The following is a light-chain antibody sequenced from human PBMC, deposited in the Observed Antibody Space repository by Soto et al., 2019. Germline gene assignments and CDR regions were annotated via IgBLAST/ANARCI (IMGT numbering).Light chain of an antibody. V-gene: IGLV2-8*01. CDR1: KNDIGVYDF. CDR3: KSYAGSNTYV. CDR2: EVV. Sequence: QSALTQPPSASGSPGQSVTISCTGTKNDIGVYDFVSWYQHHPGKAPRLIIYEVVQRPSGVPDRFSGSKSGNTASLTVSGLHAADEAYYFCKSYAGSNTYVFGSGTKLTVL. J-gene: IGLJ1*01.